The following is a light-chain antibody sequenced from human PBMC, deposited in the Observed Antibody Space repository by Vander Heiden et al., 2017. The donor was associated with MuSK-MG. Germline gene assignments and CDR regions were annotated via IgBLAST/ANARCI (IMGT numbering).Light chain of an antibody. V-gene: IGKV1-33*01. CDR2: DGS. Sequence: DIQMTQSPSSLSASVGDRVTIACQASQDIRNHLNWYQQKPGKAPKLLIYDGSNLERGVPSRFSGSGSGIDFTFTISGLQPEDLATYCCQQDDNVPITFGGGTKVHIK. J-gene: IGKJ4*01. CDR1: QDIRNH. CDR3: QQDDNVPIT.